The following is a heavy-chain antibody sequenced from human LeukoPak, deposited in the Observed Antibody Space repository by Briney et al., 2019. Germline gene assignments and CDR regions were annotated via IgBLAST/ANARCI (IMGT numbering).Heavy chain of an antibody. D-gene: IGHD1-1*01. J-gene: IGHJ6*02. V-gene: IGHV1-69*04. CDR3: ARDQSRDNWNDYGMDV. CDR1: GGTFSSYA. Sequence: GASVKVSCKASGGTFSSYAISWVRQAPGQGLEWMGRIIPILGIANYAQKFQGRVTITADKSTSTAYMELSSLRSEDTAVYYCARDQSRDNWNDYGMDVWGQGTTVTVSS. CDR2: IIPILGIA.